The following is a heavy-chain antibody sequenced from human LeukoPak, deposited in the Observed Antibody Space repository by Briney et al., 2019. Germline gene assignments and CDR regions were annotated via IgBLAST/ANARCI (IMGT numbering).Heavy chain of an antibody. CDR3: ARDKIGYSYGDFDY. J-gene: IGHJ4*02. V-gene: IGHV1-18*01. Sequence: ASVKVSCKASGYTFTSNGISWVRQAPGQGLEWMGWISAYNGNTNYAQKFQGRVTMTTDTSTSTAYMELRSLRSDDTAVYYCARDKIGYSYGDFDYWGQETLVTVSS. CDR2: ISAYNGNT. D-gene: IGHD5-18*01. CDR1: GYTFTSNG.